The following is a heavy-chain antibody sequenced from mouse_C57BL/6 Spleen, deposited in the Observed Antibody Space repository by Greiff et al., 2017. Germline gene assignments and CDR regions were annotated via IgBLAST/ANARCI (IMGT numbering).Heavy chain of an antibody. V-gene: IGHV1-55*01. J-gene: IGHJ2*01. D-gene: IGHD2-2*01. Sequence: QVQLQQPGAELVKPGASVKMSCKASGYTFTSYWITWVKQRPGQGLEWIGDIYPGSGSTNYNEKFKSKATLTVDTSSSTAYMQLSSLTSEDSAVYYGARRGGYDRAAYFDYWGQGTTLTVSS. CDR3: ARRGGYDRAAYFDY. CDR1: GYTFTSYW. CDR2: IYPGSGST.